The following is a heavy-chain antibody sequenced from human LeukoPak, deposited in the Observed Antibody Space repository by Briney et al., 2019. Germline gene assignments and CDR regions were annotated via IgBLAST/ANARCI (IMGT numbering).Heavy chain of an antibody. V-gene: IGHV4-59*01. J-gene: IGHJ4*02. CDR2: IHYSGST. CDR3: ARDGVAGGFDY. Sequence: SETLSLTCTVSGGSISSYYWNWIRQAPGKGLEWIGYIHYSGSTNHNSSLKSRVTISVDTSKNQYSLKLSSVTAADTAVYYCARDGVAGGFDYWGQGTLVTVSS. D-gene: IGHD6-19*01. CDR1: GGSISSYY.